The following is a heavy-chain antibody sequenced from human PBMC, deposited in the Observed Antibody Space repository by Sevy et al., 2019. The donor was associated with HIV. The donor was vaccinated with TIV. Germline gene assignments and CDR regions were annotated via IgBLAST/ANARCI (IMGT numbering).Heavy chain of an antibody. CDR2: ISWIGGSI. V-gene: IGHV3-9*01. Sequence: GGSLRLSCAASGFTFDDYAMHWVRQAPGKGLEWVSGISWIGGSIGYADSVKGRFTTSRDNAKNSLYLQMNSLRAEDTALYYCAKELSGYFDYWGQGTLVTVSS. CDR3: AKELSGYFDY. J-gene: IGHJ4*02. CDR1: GFTFDDYA.